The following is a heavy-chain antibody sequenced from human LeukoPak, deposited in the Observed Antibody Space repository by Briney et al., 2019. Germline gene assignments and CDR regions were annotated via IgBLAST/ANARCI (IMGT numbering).Heavy chain of an antibody. D-gene: IGHD6-13*01. J-gene: IGHJ4*02. Sequence: GGSLRLFCAASGSTFSSYDMSWVRQAPGKGLEWVSAISGSGGSTYYADSVKGRFTISRDNSKNTLYLQMNSLRAEDTAVYYCATGRSSWHAYWGQGTLVTVSS. CDR2: ISGSGGST. CDR3: ATGRSSWHAY. CDR1: GSTFSSYD. V-gene: IGHV3-23*01.